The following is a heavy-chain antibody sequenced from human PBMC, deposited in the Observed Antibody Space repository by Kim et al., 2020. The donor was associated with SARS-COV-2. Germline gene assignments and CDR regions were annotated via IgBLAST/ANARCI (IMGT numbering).Heavy chain of an antibody. V-gene: IGHV4-34*01. CDR1: GGSFSGYY. J-gene: IGHJ4*02. D-gene: IGHD6-13*01. CDR2: INHSGST. CDR3: ARGKTPGIGDY. Sequence: SETLSLTCAVYGGSFSGYYWSWIRQPPGKGLEWIGEINHSGSTNYNPSLKSRVTISVDTSKNQFSLKLSSVTAADTAVYYCARGKTPGIGDYWGQGTLVT.